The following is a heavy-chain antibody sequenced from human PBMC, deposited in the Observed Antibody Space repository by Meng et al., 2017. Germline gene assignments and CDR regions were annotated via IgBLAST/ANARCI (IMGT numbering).Heavy chain of an antibody. V-gene: IGHV3-64*01. J-gene: IGHJ4*02. CDR1: GFTFSSYA. CDR3: ARTTYYYDSSGPWVFDY. CDR2: ISSNGGST. D-gene: IGHD3-22*01. Sequence: GALRLSCAASGFTFSSYAMHWVRQAPGKGLEYVSAISSNGGSTYYANSVKGRFTISRDNSKNTLYLQMGSLRAEDMAVYYCARTTYYYDSSGPWVFDYWGQGTLVTVSS.